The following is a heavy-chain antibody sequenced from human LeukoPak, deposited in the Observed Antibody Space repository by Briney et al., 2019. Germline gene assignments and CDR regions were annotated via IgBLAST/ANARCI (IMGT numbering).Heavy chain of an antibody. D-gene: IGHD2-15*01. CDR3: ARDYRVVAATPFDY. V-gene: IGHV3-21*01. CDR2: ISSSSSYI. CDR1: GFTFSSYS. Sequence: GGSLRLSCAASGFTFSSYSMNWVRQAPGKGLEWVSSISSSSSYIYYADSVKGRFTISRDNAKNSLYLQMNSLRAEDTAVYYCARDYRVVAATPFDYWGQGTLVTVSS. J-gene: IGHJ4*02.